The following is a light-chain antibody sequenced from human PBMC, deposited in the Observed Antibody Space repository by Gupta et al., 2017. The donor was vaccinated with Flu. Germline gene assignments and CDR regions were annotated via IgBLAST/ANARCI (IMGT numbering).Light chain of an antibody. CDR1: QTVLYSSNTKNY. CDR3: QQYYSAPPT. V-gene: IGKV4-1*01. CDR2: WAS. Sequence: DIVMTQSPDSLALSLGERATISCKSSQTVLYSSNTKNYVTWYQQKPGQPPKLLIYWASTRESGVPDRFSGSGSGTDFTLTISSLQAEDVAVYYCQQYYSAPPTFGGGTKVEIK. J-gene: IGKJ4*01.